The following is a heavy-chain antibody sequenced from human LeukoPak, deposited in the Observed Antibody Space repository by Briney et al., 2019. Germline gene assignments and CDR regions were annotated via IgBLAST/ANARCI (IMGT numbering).Heavy chain of an antibody. CDR2: IIPIFGTA. J-gene: IGHJ4*02. CDR3: ARDGRDYDSSGYYYY. D-gene: IGHD3-22*01. CDR1: GYTFTSYD. V-gene: IGHV1-69*06. Sequence: GASVKVSCKASGYTFTSYDINWVRQATGQGLEWMGGIIPIFGTANYAQKFQGRVTITADKSTSTAYMELSSLRSEDTAVYYCARDGRDYDSSGYYYYWGQGTLVTVSS.